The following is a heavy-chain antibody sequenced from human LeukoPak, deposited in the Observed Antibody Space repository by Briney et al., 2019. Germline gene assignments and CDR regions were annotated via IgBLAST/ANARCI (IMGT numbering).Heavy chain of an antibody. CDR1: GGSFSSYY. CDR2: INYSGST. V-gene: IGHV4-34*01. J-gene: IGHJ6*03. Sequence: SETLSLTCTVYGGSFSSYYWHRFHQPPGKGPEWIGEINYSGSTKYNPSLKSRVTISIDTSKNQFSLKLSSVTAADTAVYYCAQWGNNMDVWGKGTTVTVSS. D-gene: IGHD3-16*01. CDR3: AQWGNNMDV.